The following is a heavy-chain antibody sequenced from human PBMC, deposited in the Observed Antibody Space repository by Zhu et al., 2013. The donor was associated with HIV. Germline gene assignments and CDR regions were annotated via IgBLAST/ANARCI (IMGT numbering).Heavy chain of an antibody. D-gene: IGHD3-3*01. CDR1: GYKFTGYY. V-gene: IGHV1-2*02. CDR3: ARGSVFDY. J-gene: IGHJ4*02. CDR2: MNPTSGDT. Sequence: QVQLVQSGGEVKKPGASVKVSRKTAGYKFTGYYIHWVRQAPGQGLEWMGWMNPTSGDTNFAQNFQGRVTMTRDTSITTAYLELARLKSDDTAVYYCARGSVFDYWGQGTLVTVSS.